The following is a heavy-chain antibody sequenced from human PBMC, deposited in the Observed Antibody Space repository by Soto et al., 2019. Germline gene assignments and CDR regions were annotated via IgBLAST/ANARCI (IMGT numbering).Heavy chain of an antibody. J-gene: IGHJ3*02. Sequence: ASVKVSCKASGYTFTSYGISWVRQAPGQGLEWMGWISAYNGNTNYAQRHQGRVTVTTDTSTSTAYMELRSLRSEDTAVYYCARVYYDFWSGSVHDAFDIWGQGTMVTVSS. V-gene: IGHV1-18*01. CDR3: ARVYYDFWSGSVHDAFDI. CDR1: GYTFTSYG. CDR2: ISAYNGNT. D-gene: IGHD3-3*01.